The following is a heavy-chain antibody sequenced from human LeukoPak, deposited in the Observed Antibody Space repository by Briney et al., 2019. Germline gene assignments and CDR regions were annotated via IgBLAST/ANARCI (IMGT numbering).Heavy chain of an antibody. CDR1: GGSISSGGNF. Sequence: SETLSLTCTVSGGSISSGGNFWSWIRQRPGKGLEWIGFIYYSGTTYSNPSLKSRVAISADTSKNEFSLKLNSLTAADTAVYYCARGGSGSYYSVYYAVDVWGQGTTVTVS. V-gene: IGHV4-31*03. CDR2: IYYSGTT. J-gene: IGHJ6*02. D-gene: IGHD1-26*01. CDR3: ARGGSGSYYSVYYAVDV.